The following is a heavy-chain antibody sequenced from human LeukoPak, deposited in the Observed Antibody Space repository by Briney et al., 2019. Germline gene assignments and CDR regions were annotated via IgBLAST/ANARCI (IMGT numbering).Heavy chain of an antibody. V-gene: IGHV3-23*01. J-gene: IGHJ4*02. Sequence: GGSLRLSCAASGFTFSNYAMSWVRQAPGKGLEWVSVISDSGGTTNYADSVKGRFTISRDNAKNSAYLQMNSLRAEETAVYYCASRYCSTPTFPYVGVFDYWGQGTLVTVSS. CDR1: GFTFSNYA. D-gene: IGHD2-2*01. CDR3: ASRYCSTPTFPYVGVFDY. CDR2: ISDSGGTT.